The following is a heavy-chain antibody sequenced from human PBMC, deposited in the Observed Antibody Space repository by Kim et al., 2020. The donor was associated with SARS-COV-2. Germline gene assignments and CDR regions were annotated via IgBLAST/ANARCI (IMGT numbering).Heavy chain of an antibody. V-gene: IGHV3-30-3*01. J-gene: IGHJ4*02. CDR3: ASLIAVAGITFDY. CDR1: GFTFSSYA. CDR2: ISYDGSNK. D-gene: IGHD6-19*01. Sequence: GGSLRLSCAASGFTFSSYAMHWVRQAPGKGLEWVAVISYDGSNKYYADSVKGRFTISRDNSKNTLYLQMNSLRAEDTAVYYCASLIAVAGITFDYWGQGT.